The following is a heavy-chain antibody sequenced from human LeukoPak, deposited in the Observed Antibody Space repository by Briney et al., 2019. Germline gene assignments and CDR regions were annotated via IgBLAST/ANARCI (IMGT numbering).Heavy chain of an antibody. CDR2: SYYSGNT. Sequence: SETLSLTCTLSGGSITTTTYYWGWIRQPPGKGLEWIGSSYYSGNTYYNPSLKSRLTISIDTSRKQFSLKLSSVTAADTAVYYCATRHYYDSSEGEHDAFDIWGQGTMVTVSS. J-gene: IGHJ3*02. V-gene: IGHV4-39*01. D-gene: IGHD3-22*01. CDR3: ATRHYYDSSEGEHDAFDI. CDR1: GGSITTTTYY.